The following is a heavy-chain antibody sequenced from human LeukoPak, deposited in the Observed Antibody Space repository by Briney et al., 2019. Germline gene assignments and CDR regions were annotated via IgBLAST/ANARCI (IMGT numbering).Heavy chain of an antibody. J-gene: IGHJ4*02. Sequence: GGSLRLSCATSGFNFSGYSMNWVRQAPGKGLEWISYISSSSINIHYGDSVKGRFTISRDNAENSLYLQMNSLRAEDTAVYYCARDSIQLWPNAIDFWGQGTLVTVSS. D-gene: IGHD1-1*01. V-gene: IGHV3-48*01. CDR3: ARDSIQLWPNAIDF. CDR2: ISSSSINI. CDR1: GFNFSGYS.